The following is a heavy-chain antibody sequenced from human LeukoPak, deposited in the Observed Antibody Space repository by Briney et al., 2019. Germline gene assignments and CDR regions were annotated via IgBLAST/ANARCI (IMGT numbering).Heavy chain of an antibody. Sequence: GGSLRLSCVASGFTFSTHAMHWVRQAPGKGLEYVSGITINGGSTYYLNSVKGRFTVSRDYSKNTLFLQMGSLRAEDMAVYYCARAIYGDYASTDYYYYYGLDVWGQGTTVTVSS. CDR1: GFTFSTHA. CDR2: ITINGGST. J-gene: IGHJ6*02. D-gene: IGHD4-17*01. V-gene: IGHV3-64*01. CDR3: ARAIYGDYASTDYYYYYGLDV.